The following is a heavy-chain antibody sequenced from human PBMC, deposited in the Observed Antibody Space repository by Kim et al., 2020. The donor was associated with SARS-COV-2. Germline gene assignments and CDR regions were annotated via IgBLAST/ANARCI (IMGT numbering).Heavy chain of an antibody. Sequence: ASVKVSCKASGYTFTSYGISWVRQAPGQGLEWMGWISAYNGNTNYAQKLQGRVTMTTDTSTSTAYMELRSLRSDDTAVYYCARDLMVRGVITNYYYYYGMDVWGQGTTVTVSS. CDR1: GYTFTSYG. V-gene: IGHV1-18*04. CDR2: ISAYNGNT. J-gene: IGHJ6*02. D-gene: IGHD3-10*01. CDR3: ARDLMVRGVITNYYYYYGMDV.